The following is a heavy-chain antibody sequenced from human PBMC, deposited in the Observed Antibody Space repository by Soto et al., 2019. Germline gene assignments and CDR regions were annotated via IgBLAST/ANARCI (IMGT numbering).Heavy chain of an antibody. CDR1: GFTFSSYG. Sequence: QVQLVESGGGVVQPGRSLRLSCAASGFTFSSYGMHWVRQAPGKGLEWVAVIWYDGSNKYYADSVKGRFTISRDNSKNTLYLQMNSLSAEDTAVYYCARDRAYCGGDCYSDYYYYGMDVWGQGTTVTVSS. V-gene: IGHV3-33*01. D-gene: IGHD2-21*02. CDR2: IWYDGSNK. CDR3: ARDRAYCGGDCYSDYYYYGMDV. J-gene: IGHJ6*02.